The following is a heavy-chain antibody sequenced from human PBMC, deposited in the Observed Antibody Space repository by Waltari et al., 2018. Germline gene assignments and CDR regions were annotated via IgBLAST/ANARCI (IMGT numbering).Heavy chain of an antibody. J-gene: IGHJ4*02. CDR3: ATSPIALFGTLY. Sequence: QVQLVQSGAEVKKPGDSVKGSCKVSGNTLTELSLHWVRRAPGKGLEWMGGFDPEDGETIYAQAFQGRVTVTEDTSTDTAYMEVSSLRSEDTAVYYCATSPIALFGTLYWGQGTLVTVSS. V-gene: IGHV1-24*01. CDR2: FDPEDGET. D-gene: IGHD6-13*01. CDR1: GNTLTELS.